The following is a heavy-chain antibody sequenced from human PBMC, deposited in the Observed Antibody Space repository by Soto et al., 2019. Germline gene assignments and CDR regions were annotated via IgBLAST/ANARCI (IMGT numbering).Heavy chain of an antibody. D-gene: IGHD2-2*01. Sequence: SETLSLTCTVSGGSISSGGYYWSWIRQHPGKGLEWIGCIYYSGSTYYNPSLKSRVTISVDTSKNQFSLKLSSVTAADTAVYYCARGEGYCSSTSCYGDDFDIWGQGTMVTVSS. V-gene: IGHV4-31*03. CDR3: ARGEGYCSSTSCYGDDFDI. CDR1: GGSISSGGYY. CDR2: IYYSGST. J-gene: IGHJ3*02.